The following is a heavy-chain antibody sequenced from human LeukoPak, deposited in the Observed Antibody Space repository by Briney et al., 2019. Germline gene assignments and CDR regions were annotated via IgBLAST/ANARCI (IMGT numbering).Heavy chain of an antibody. D-gene: IGHD5-18*01. Sequence: SETLSLTCTVSGGSISSSSYYWGWIRQPPGKGLEWIGNIYYSGSTHYNPSLKSRVTISVDTSKNQFSLKLSSVTAADTAVYYCARVGSPAGYSYGYPFDYWGQGTLVTVSS. CDR3: ARVGSPAGYSYGYPFDY. CDR2: IYYSGST. J-gene: IGHJ4*02. V-gene: IGHV4-61*05. CDR1: GGSISSSSYY.